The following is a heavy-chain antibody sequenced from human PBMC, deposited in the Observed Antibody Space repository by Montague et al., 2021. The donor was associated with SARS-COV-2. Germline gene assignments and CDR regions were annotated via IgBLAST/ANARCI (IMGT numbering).Heavy chain of an antibody. CDR1: GGSITGYY. CDR2: IYDCGAV. J-gene: IGHJ3*02. CDR3: VRDHPYGGPRGAYDI. D-gene: IGHD4-23*01. V-gene: IGHV4-59*01. Sequence: SETLSLTCTVSGGSITGYYWSWLRLSPWKGLEWIAYIYDCGAVNYNPPLGLRVTISTDTSTDQLSLKVNPVSAADTAVYYCVRDHPYGGPRGAYDIWGQGTVVTVSS.